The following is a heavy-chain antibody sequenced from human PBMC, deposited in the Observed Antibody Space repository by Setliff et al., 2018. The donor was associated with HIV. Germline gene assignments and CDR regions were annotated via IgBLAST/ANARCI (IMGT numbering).Heavy chain of an antibody. CDR2: IIPIYGTV. J-gene: IGHJ5*02. V-gene: IGHV1-69*13. CDR3: ATSPRGTYYDILTGLPRGYFDP. Sequence: SVKVSCKASGGTFSRLAISWVRQAPGQGLEWMGEIIPIYGTVNYAQKFQGRVTITADESTTTAYMELSSLRSEDTAVYYCATSPRGTYYDILTGLPRGYFDPWGQGTLVTVSS. D-gene: IGHD3-9*01. CDR1: GGTFSRLA.